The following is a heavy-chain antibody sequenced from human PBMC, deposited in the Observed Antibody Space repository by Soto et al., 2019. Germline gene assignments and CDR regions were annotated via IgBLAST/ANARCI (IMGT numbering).Heavy chain of an antibody. CDR1: GYTFTSYD. V-gene: IGHV1-8*01. D-gene: IGHD6-13*01. J-gene: IGHJ4*02. Sequence: ASVKVSCKASGYTFTSYDINWVRQANGQGLEWMGWMNPNSANTGYAQKFQGRVTMTRDTSISTAYMELSSLRPEDTAVYYCARAGVARGTNIAAAGYWGQGTLVTVSS. CDR2: MNPNSANT. CDR3: ARAGVARGTNIAAAGY.